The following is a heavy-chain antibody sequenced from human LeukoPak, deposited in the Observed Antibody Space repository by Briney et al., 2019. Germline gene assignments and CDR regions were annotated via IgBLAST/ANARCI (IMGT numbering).Heavy chain of an antibody. D-gene: IGHD3-10*01. CDR1: GGSISTYY. CDR2: VYHSGST. V-gene: IGHV4-59*12. Sequence: SETLSLTCTVSGGSISTYYWSWIRHSPDKALEWIGDVYHSGSTNYNPSLKSRVTISVDTSKNQFSLRLTSVTAADTAGYYCAKVTPSFAHNWFDPWGQGTLVTVSS. CDR3: AKVTPSFAHNWFDP. J-gene: IGHJ5*02.